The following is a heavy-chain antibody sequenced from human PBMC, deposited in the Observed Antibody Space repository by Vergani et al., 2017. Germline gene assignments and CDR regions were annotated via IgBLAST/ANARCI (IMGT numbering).Heavy chain of an antibody. CDR2: IYYSGNT. Sequence: QVQLQESGPGLVKPSETLSLTCTVSGGSISSYYWGWIRQPPGKGLEWIGSIYYSGNTYYNPSLKSRVTISVDTSKNQFSLKLSSVTAADTAVYYCARVGDGDDSLDNYYDNSSFDYWGQGTLVTVSS. V-gene: IGHV4-39*01. D-gene: IGHD3-22*01. CDR3: ARVGDGDDSLDNYYDNSSFDY. J-gene: IGHJ4*02. CDR1: GGSISSYY.